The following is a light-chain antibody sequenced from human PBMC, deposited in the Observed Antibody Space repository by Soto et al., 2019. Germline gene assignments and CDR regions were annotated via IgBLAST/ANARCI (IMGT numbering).Light chain of an antibody. CDR1: QGIASY. J-gene: IGKJ4*01. CDR3: QQLNSYPLT. CDR2: AAS. Sequence: IQLTQSPSSLSASVGDRVTITCRASQGIASYLAWYQQRPGKAPKLLIYAASTLQSGVPSRFSGRGSGTDFTLTNSSLQPEDFATYYCQQLNSYPLTFGGGTKVEIK. V-gene: IGKV1-9*01.